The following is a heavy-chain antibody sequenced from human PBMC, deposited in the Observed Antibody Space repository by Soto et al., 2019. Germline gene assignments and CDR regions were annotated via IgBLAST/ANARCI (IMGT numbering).Heavy chain of an antibody. V-gene: IGHV3-23*01. Sequence: GGSLRLSCAASGFGFTFSTSAMSWVRQAPGKGLEWVSTFRESGGTTHYANSVKGRFTISRDTSKNTVYLQMNSLRAEDTAVYYCARGAYYYYYLDVWGKGTTVTVSS. CDR1: GFGFTFSTSA. J-gene: IGHJ6*03. CDR3: ARGAYYYYYLDV. CDR2: FRESGGTT.